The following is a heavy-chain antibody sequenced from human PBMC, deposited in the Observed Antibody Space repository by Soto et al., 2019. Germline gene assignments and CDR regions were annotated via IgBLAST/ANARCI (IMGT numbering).Heavy chain of an antibody. D-gene: IGHD6-6*01. V-gene: IGHV3-74*01. CDR1: GFTFSSYW. J-gene: IGHJ4*02. CDR2: INSDGSTT. Sequence: GGSLRLSCAASGFTFSSYWMYWVRQAPGKGLVWVSRINSDGSTTNYADSVKGRFTISRDNTNNTLYLQMNSLRAEDTAVYYCAREYSSSRYFDYWGQGTLVTVSS. CDR3: AREYSSSRYFDY.